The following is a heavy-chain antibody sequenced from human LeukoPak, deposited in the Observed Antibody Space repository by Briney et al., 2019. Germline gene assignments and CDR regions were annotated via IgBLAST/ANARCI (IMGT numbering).Heavy chain of an antibody. CDR3: ARGRVFDSSGYRRPLDAFDI. CDR2: IWYDGSSK. Sequence: GRSLRLSCAASGFTFSSYGMHWVRQAPGKGLEWVAVIWYDGSSKYYADSVKGRFTISRDNSKNTLYLQMNSLRAEDTAVYYCARGRVFDSSGYRRPLDAFDIWGRGTMVTVSS. V-gene: IGHV3-33*01. CDR1: GFTFSSYG. D-gene: IGHD3-22*01. J-gene: IGHJ3*02.